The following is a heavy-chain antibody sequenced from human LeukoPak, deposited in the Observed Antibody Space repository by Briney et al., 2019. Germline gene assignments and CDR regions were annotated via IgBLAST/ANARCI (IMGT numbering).Heavy chain of an antibody. CDR3: ARAPRAFYGDYEYYFDY. J-gene: IGHJ4*02. CDR2: ISYDGSNK. CDR1: GFTVSSKY. V-gene: IGHV3-30*03. D-gene: IGHD4-17*01. Sequence: GGSLRLSCAASGFTVSSKYMSWVRQAPGKGLEWVAVISYDGSNKYYADSVKGRFTISRDNSKNTLYLQMNSLRAEDTAVYYCARAPRAFYGDYEYYFDYWGQGTLVTVSS.